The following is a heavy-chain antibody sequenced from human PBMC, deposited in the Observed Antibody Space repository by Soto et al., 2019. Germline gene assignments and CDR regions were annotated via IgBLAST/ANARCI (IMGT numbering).Heavy chain of an antibody. D-gene: IGHD4-4*01. CDR3: ARVPSDYSNYAVDY. V-gene: IGHV1-69*02. CDR1: GGTFSSYT. Sequence: GASVKVSCKASGGTFSSYTISWVRQAPGQGLEWMGRIIPILGIANYAQKFQGRVTITADESTSTAYMELSSLRSEDTAVYYCARVPSDYSNYAVDYWGQGTLVTVSS. CDR2: IIPILGIA. J-gene: IGHJ4*02.